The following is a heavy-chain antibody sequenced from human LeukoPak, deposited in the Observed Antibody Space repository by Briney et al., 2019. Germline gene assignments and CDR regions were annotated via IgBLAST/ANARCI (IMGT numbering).Heavy chain of an antibody. CDR2: ISDSGGNT. J-gene: IGHJ4*02. CDR3: AKPGSGWYAFDY. D-gene: IGHD6-19*01. CDR1: RFTFSNAW. Sequence: GGSRRLSCAASRFTFSNAWMSWVRRAPGKGLEWVSTISDSGGNTPYADSVRGRFTISRDNSKNTLYLQMNSLRAEDTAIYYCAKPGSGWYAFDYWGQGTLVTVSS. V-gene: IGHV3-23*01.